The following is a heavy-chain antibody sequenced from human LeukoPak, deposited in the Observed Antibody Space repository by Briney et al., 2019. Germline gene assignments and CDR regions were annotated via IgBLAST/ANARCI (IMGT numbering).Heavy chain of an antibody. CDR1: GFTFSSYW. J-gene: IGHJ4*02. D-gene: IGHD6-13*01. CDR2: INSDGSTT. CDR3: ARERGGLSTSWYFTLDY. V-gene: IGHV3-74*01. Sequence: GGSLRLSCAASGFTFSSYWMHWVRQAPGKGLVWVSRINSDGSTTAYADSVKGRFTISRDNAKNTLYLQMNNLRADDTAVYYCARERGGLSTSWYFTLDYWGQGTLVTVSS.